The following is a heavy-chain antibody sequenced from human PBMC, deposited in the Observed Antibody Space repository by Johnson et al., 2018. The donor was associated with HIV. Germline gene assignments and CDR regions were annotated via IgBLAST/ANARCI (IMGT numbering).Heavy chain of an antibody. CDR2: ISYDGSNK. Sequence: QVQLVESGGGVVQPGRSLRLSCAASGFTFSSHGMHWVRQAPGKGLEWVTVISYDGSNKYHGDSVKGRFTISRDNSKNTLFLQMNSLRPEDTALYYCAKDMGESEKEEWASDYYDFGRDIPGQDPRGEVGSFDMWGQGTMVTVSS. D-gene: IGHD3/OR15-3a*01. CDR1: GFTFSSHG. V-gene: IGHV3-30*18. CDR3: AKDMGESEKEEWASDYYDFGRDIPGQDPRGEVGSFDM. J-gene: IGHJ3*02.